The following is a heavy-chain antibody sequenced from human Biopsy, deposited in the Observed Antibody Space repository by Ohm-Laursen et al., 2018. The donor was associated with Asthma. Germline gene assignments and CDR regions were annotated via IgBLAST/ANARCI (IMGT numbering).Heavy chain of an antibody. V-gene: IGHV1-18*01. Sequence: SSVKVSCKTPGYTFNSAGITWVRQAPGQGLEWMGWISVYNGNTKVAQKLQDRVTMITDTSTSTAYMELRSLRSDDTAVYFCARAVDYSHYYGIDVWGQGTTVTVS. CDR1: GYTFNSAG. CDR2: ISVYNGNT. CDR3: ARAVDYSHYYGIDV. J-gene: IGHJ6*02. D-gene: IGHD3-10*01.